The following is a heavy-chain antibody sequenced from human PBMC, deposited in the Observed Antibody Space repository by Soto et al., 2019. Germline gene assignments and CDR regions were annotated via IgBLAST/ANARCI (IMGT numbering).Heavy chain of an antibody. Sequence: TLSLACTVYGGSISSGGYYWSWIRQHPGKGLEWIGYIYYSGSTYYNPSLKSRVTISVDTSKNQFSLKLSSVTAADTAVYYCARLGYCSSTSCYRGGTWFDHWGQGTLVTVSS. CDR2: IYYSGST. V-gene: IGHV4-31*03. J-gene: IGHJ5*02. D-gene: IGHD2-2*01. CDR3: ARLGYCSSTSCYRGGTWFDH. CDR1: GGSISSGGYY.